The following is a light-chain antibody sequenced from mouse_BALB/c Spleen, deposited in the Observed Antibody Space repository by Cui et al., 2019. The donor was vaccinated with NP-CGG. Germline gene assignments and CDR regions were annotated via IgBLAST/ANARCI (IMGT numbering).Light chain of an antibody. Sequence: QAVVTQESALTTSPGETVTLTCRSSTGAVTTSNYANWVQEKPDHLFTGLIGGTNNRAPGVPARFSGSLIGDKAALTITGAQTEDEAIYFCALWYSNHWVCGGGTMTVL. J-gene: IGLJ1*01. CDR1: TGAVTTSNY. CDR3: ALWYSNHWV. V-gene: IGLV1*01. CDR2: GTN.